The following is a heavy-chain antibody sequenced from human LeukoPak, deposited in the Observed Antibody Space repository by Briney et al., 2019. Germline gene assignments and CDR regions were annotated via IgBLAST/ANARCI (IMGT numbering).Heavy chain of an antibody. CDR3: AKDRIAARRPYYFDY. V-gene: IGHV3-30*18. Sequence: GRSLRLSCAASGFTFSSYGMHWVRQAPGKGLEWVAVISYDGSNKYYADSVKGRFTISRDNSKNTLYLQMNSLRAEDTAVYYCAKDRIAARRPYYFDYWGQGTLVTVSS. CDR2: ISYDGSNK. J-gene: IGHJ4*02. CDR1: GFTFSSYG. D-gene: IGHD6-6*01.